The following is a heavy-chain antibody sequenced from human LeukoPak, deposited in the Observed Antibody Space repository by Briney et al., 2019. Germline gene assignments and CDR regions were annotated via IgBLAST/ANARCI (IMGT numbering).Heavy chain of an antibody. V-gene: IGHV4-61*02. Sequence: PSETLSLTCSVSGGSISSGRYYWSWIRQPAGKGLEWIGRIYTSGSTNYNPSLKSRVTMSVDTSKNQFSLKLSSVTAADTAVYYCARDGSYGSGSYIVDYYYYMDVWGKGTTVTISS. CDR1: GGSISSGRYY. CDR3: ARDGSYGSGSYIVDYYYYMDV. D-gene: IGHD3-10*01. J-gene: IGHJ6*03. CDR2: IYTSGST.